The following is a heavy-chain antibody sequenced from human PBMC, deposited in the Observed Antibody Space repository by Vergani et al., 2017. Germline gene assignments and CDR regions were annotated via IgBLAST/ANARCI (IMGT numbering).Heavy chain of an antibody. D-gene: IGHD2-2*01. CDR3: ARDLLGYCSXTSCLGHYYYYMDV. Sequence: EVQLVEPGGGLVKPGGSLRLSCVASGFTFSSYSMNWVRQAPGKGLEWVSSISSSSSYIYYADSVKGRFTISRDNAKNSLYLQMNSLRAEDTAVYYCARDLLGYCSXTSCLGHYYYYMDVWGKGTTVTVSS. J-gene: IGHJ6*03. CDR2: ISSSSSYI. CDR1: GFTFSSYS. V-gene: IGHV3-21*01.